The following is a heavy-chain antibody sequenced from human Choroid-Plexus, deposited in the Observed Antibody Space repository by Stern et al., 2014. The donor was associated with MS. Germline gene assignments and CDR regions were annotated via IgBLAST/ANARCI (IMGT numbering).Heavy chain of an antibody. D-gene: IGHD2-15*01. CDR3: AKDRQWSTYFFDY. CDR1: GFTFSNFG. Sequence: DQLVESGGGVAQPGRPLILSCAASGFTFSNFGMHWVRQAPGKGLEWVALISDDGSDKYYADSVKGRFTMFRDNSKNTLYMHMNSLRAEDTAVYYCAKDRQWSTYFFDYWGQGSLVTVSS. J-gene: IGHJ4*02. V-gene: IGHV3-30*18. CDR2: ISDDGSDK.